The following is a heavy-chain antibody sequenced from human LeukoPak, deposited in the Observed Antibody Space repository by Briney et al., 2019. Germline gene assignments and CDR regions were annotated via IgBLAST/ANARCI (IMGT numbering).Heavy chain of an antibody. CDR3: ASVYDSSGYYPF. Sequence: TSETLSLTCTVSGGSISSGDSHWSWVRQSPGKGLEWVGYISYSGGTSYNPSLRSRVTISRDTSKNQFSLKLSSVTAADTAVYYCASVYDSSGYYPFWGQGTLVTVSS. CDR2: ISYSGGT. J-gene: IGHJ4*02. V-gene: IGHV4-30-4*01. D-gene: IGHD3-22*01. CDR1: GGSISSGDSH.